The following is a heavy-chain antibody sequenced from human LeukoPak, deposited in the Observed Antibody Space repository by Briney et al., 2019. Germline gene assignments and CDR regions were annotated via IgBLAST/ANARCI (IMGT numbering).Heavy chain of an antibody. CDR3: AKVGIVGATTSAYFEY. V-gene: IGHV3-30-3*01. J-gene: IGHJ4*02. CDR1: GFTFSSHA. CDR2: ISYDGSNK. D-gene: IGHD1-26*01. Sequence: HAGGSLRLSCAASGFTFSSHAMHWVRQAPGKGLEWVAVISYDGSNKYYADSVKGRFTISRDNSKNTLYLQMNSLRPEDTAAYYCAKVGIVGATTSAYFEYWGQGTLVTVSS.